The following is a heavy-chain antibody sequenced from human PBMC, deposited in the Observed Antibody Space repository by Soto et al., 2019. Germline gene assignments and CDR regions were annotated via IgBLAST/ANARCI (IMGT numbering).Heavy chain of an antibody. Sequence: SQTRSLTCAVSGDSVASNSAAWNSIRQSPSRGLEWLGRTYYRSKWYNDYAVSVKSRITINPDTSKNQFSLQLNSVTPEDTAVYYCAEGTGPYYYGMDVWGQGTTVTVSS. CDR1: GDSVASNSAA. CDR3: AEGTGPYYYGMDV. J-gene: IGHJ6*02. D-gene: IGHD1-1*01. CDR2: TYYRSKWYN. V-gene: IGHV6-1*01.